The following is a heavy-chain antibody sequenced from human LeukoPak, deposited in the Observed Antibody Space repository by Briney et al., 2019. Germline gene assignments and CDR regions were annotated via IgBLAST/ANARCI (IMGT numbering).Heavy chain of an antibody. J-gene: IGHJ4*02. V-gene: IGHV3-23*01. D-gene: IGHD1-7*01. CDR3: SKNRVVFNWNYAYYFDD. Sequence: GGTLRLSCAASGFSFSSHGMSWVRQAPGKGLEWVSGIIGGAGGTYYADSVKGRFTISRDNSENTLSLQMNSLRAEDTALYYCSKNRVVFNWNYAYYFDDWGQGTLVTVSS. CDR1: GFSFSSHG. CDR2: IIGGAGGT.